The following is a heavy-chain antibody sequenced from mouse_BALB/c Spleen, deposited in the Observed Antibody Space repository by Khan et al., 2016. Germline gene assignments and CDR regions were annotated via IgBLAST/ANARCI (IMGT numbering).Heavy chain of an antibody. J-gene: IGHJ1*01. Sequence: EVQLQESGPGLVKPSQSLSLTCTVTGYSITSAYAWNWIRQFPGNKLEWMGYIRYSGSTTYNPSLKSRISITRDTSKNQFFLQLYSVTTEDTATYYCTRSPTATRYFDVWGAGTTVTVSS. V-gene: IGHV3-2*02. D-gene: IGHD1-2*01. CDR1: GYSITSAYA. CDR3: TRSPTATRYFDV. CDR2: IRYSGST.